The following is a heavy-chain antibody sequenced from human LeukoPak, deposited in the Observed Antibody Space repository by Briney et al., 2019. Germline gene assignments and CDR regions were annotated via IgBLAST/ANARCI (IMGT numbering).Heavy chain of an antibody. J-gene: IGHJ4*02. CDR1: GYTFTSYD. V-gene: IGHV1-8*01. D-gene: IGHD2-15*01. CDR2: MNPNSGNT. Sequence: ASVKVSCKASGYTFTSYDINWVRQATGQGLECMGWMNPNSGNTGCAQKFQGSVTMTRNTSISTAYMELSSLRSEDTAVYYCARAGGYCGRISCPYYFDYWGQGSLVAVSS. CDR3: ARAGGYCGRISCPYYFDY.